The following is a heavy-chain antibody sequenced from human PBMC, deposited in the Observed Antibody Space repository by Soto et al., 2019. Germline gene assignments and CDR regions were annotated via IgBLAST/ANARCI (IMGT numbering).Heavy chain of an antibody. CDR2: ISASNGNR. CDR3: VRDPPRNDY. V-gene: IGHV1-18*04. Sequence: QVQLVQSGAEVKKPGASVKVSCKASGYDFSSYGISWVRQAPGQGLEWMGWISASNGNRDYAQQFQGRVTMTSDTSRTTVYMELRSLRSDDTAVYYCVRDPPRNDYWGQGTLVNVSS. J-gene: IGHJ4*02. CDR1: GYDFSSYG.